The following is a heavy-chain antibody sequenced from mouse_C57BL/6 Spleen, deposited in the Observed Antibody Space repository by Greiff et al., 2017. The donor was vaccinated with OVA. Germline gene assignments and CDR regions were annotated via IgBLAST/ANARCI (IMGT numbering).Heavy chain of an antibody. CDR1: GFTFSSYA. J-gene: IGHJ4*01. D-gene: IGHD2-4*01. Sequence: EVQLVESGEGLVKPGGSLKLSCAASGFTFSSYAMSWVRQTPEKRLEWVAYISSGGDYIYYADTVKGRFTISRDNARNTLYLQMSSLKSEDTAMYYCTRDYDYDRYYYAMDYWGQGTSVTVSS. CDR2: ISSGGDYI. V-gene: IGHV5-9-1*02. CDR3: TRDYDYDRYYYAMDY.